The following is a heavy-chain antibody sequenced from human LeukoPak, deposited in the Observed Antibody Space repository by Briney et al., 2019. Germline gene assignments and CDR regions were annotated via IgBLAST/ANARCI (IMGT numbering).Heavy chain of an antibody. CDR3: AKMKSGYDLYYFDY. J-gene: IGHJ4*02. V-gene: IGHV3-23*01. CDR1: GFTFSSYA. Sequence: GGSLRLSCAASGFTFSSYAMSWVRQAPGKGLEWVSAISGSGGSTYYAESVKGRFTISRDNSKNTLYLQMNSLRAEDTAVYYCAKMKSGYDLYYFDYWGQGTLVTVSS. CDR2: ISGSGGST. D-gene: IGHD5-12*01.